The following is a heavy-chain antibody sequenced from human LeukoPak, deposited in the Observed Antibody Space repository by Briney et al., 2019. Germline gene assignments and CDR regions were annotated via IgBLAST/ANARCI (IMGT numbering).Heavy chain of an antibody. Sequence: PGGSLRLSCAASGFTFSSYAMHWVRQAPGKGLEWVAVISYDGSNKYYADSVKGRFTISRDNSKNTLYLQMNSLRAEDTAVYCCARSPYTVAGTPLYYYYYMDVWGKGTTVTVSS. J-gene: IGHJ6*03. V-gene: IGHV3-30*04. D-gene: IGHD6-19*01. CDR1: GFTFSSYA. CDR3: ARSPYTVAGTPLYYYYYMDV. CDR2: ISYDGSNK.